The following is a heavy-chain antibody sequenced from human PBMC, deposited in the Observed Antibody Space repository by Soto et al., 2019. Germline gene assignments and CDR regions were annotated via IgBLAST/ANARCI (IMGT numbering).Heavy chain of an antibody. CDR3: ARPGAVVVPAAIDY. CDR1: GFTFSSYS. Sequence: EVQLVESGGGLVKPGGSLRLSCAASGFTFSSYSMYWVRQAPGKGLEWVSSISSSSSYIYYADSVKGRFTISRDNAKNSLYLQMNSLRAEDTAVYYCARPGAVVVPAAIDYWGQGTLVTVSS. J-gene: IGHJ4*02. CDR2: ISSSSSYI. D-gene: IGHD2-2*01. V-gene: IGHV3-21*01.